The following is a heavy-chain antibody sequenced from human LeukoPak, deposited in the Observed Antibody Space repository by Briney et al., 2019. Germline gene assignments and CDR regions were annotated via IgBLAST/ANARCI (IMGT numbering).Heavy chain of an antibody. D-gene: IGHD5-12*01. J-gene: IGHJ4*02. V-gene: IGHV4-39*01. CDR3: ARLAGEQVATDY. CDR2: IYYSGST. CDR1: GGSISSSSYY. Sequence: PSETLSLTCTVSGGSISSSSYYWGWIRQPPGKGLEWIGSIYYSGSTYYNPSLKSRVTISVDTSKNQFSLKLSSVTAADTAVYYCARLAGEQVATDYWGQGTLVTVSS.